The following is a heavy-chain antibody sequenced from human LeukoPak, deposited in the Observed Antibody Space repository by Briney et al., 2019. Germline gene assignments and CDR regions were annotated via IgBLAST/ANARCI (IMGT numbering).Heavy chain of an antibody. V-gene: IGHV1-8*01. CDR1: GYTFTSYD. Sequence: ASVKVSCKSSGYTFTSYDINWVRQATGQGLEWMGWMNPNSGNTGHAQKFQGRVTMTRNTSISTAYMELSSLRSEDTAVYYCARGDSSGWYIEYWGQGTLVTVSS. CDR3: ARGDSSGWYIEY. D-gene: IGHD6-19*01. J-gene: IGHJ4*02. CDR2: MNPNSGNT.